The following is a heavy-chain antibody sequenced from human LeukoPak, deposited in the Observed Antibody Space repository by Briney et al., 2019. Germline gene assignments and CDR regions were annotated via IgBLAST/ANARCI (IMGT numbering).Heavy chain of an antibody. J-gene: IGHJ4*02. D-gene: IGHD1-26*01. CDR3: ASGSYLFDY. V-gene: IGHV4-61*02. CDR1: GGSISSGSYY. CDR2: IYTSGST. Sequence: SETLSLTCTVSGGSISSGSYYWSWVRQPAGKGLEWIGRIYTSGSTNYNSSRKSRVTISVDTSKNQFSLKLSSVTAADTAVYYCASGSYLFDYWGQGTLVTVSS.